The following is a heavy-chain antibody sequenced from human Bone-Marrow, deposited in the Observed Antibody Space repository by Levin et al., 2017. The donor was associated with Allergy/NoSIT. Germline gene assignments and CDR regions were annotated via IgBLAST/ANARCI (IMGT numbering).Heavy chain of an antibody. J-gene: IGHJ6*02. Sequence: PSETLSLTCTVSGDSITSNSYHWGCMRQSPGKGLEWIGSIYYTGSAFYNPSLTSRVTISLDTSKKQFSLKLRSVTAADTAIYYCARLSSWCFGMDVWGHGTTVTVSS. CDR3: ARLSSWCFGMDV. D-gene: IGHD6-13*01. CDR1: GDSITSNSYH. V-gene: IGHV4-39*07. CDR2: IYYTGSA.